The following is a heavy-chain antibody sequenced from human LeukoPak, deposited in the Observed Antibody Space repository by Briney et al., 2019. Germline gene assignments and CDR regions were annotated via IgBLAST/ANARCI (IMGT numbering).Heavy chain of an antibody. CDR2: IIPIFGTA. CDR1: GGTFSSYA. V-gene: IGHV1-69*13. J-gene: IGHJ5*02. D-gene: IGHD2-2*02. CDR3: ARNRDIVVVPAAINWFDP. Sequence: GASVKVSCTASGGTFSSYAISWVRQAPGQGLEWMGGIIPIFGTANYAQKFQGRVTITADESTSTAYMELSSLRSEDTAVYYCARNRDIVVVPAAINWFDPWGQGTLVTVSS.